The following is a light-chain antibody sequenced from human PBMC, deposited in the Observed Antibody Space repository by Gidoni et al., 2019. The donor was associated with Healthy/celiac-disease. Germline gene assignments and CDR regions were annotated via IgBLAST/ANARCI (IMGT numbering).Light chain of an antibody. V-gene: IGLV3-1*01. CDR2: QDS. J-gene: IGLJ1*01. CDR3: QAWDSSTGV. Sequence: SYELTQPPSVSGSPGQTASITCSGDKLGDKYACWYQQKPGQSPVLVIYQDSNRPSGIPKRFSGSNSGNTATLTISGTQAMDEADYYCQAWDSSTGVFGTGTKVTVL. CDR1: KLGDKY.